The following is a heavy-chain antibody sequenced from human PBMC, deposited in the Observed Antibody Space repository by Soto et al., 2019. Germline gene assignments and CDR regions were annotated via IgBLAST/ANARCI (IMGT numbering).Heavy chain of an antibody. CDR2: IIPIFATV. J-gene: IGHJ6*02. Sequence: QVQLLQSGSEVRKPGSSVKVSCKASGGTHNNYAFTWVRQARGQGLEWVGGIIPIFATVVYAQRFEGRVIISADKSTSTAYMELTNLSSDDTAVYYCTIWWEAVRYQSYVLDVWGQGTAITVSS. CDR3: TIWWEAVRYQSYVLDV. V-gene: IGHV1-69*06. D-gene: IGHD1-26*01. CDR1: GGTHNNYA.